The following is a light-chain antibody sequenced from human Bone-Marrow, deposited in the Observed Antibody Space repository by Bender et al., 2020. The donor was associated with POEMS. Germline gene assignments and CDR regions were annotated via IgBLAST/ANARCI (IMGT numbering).Light chain of an antibody. CDR1: NIGRKN. CDR2: DDR. CDR3: QSAGSSITYDWV. V-gene: IGLV3-21*02. Sequence: SSVLTQPPSVSVAPGQTATITCGGNNIGRKNVHWYQQKPGQAPVLVVYDDRERPSGIPERFSGSSSGTTVTLTISGVQAEDEADYYCQSAGSSITYDWVFGGGTKLTVL. J-gene: IGLJ3*02.